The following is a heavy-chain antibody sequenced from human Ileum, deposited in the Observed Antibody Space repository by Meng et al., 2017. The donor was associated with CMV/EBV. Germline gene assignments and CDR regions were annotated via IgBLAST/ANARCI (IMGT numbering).Heavy chain of an antibody. D-gene: IGHD2-15*01. CDR2: IDNEGSGA. V-gene: IGHV3-74*01. CDR1: GITFNKYW. Sequence: GGSLRLSCVASGITFNKYWMHWVRQPPGGGLVWLSRIDNEGSGAIYADSVRGRFTVSRDNARNTVYLQMNNLRDEDTAVYYCARDTPHNAFEPWGHGTLVTVSS. J-gene: IGHJ5*02. CDR3: ARDTPHNAFEP.